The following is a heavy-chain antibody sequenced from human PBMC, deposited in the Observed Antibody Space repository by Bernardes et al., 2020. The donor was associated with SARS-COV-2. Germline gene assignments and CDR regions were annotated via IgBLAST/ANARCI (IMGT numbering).Heavy chain of an antibody. CDR1: GGSISSSNYY. D-gene: IGHD2-21*02. CDR3: AGSSCGIDCYIGGLRSLDYGMDV. CDR2: IYSSGNS. V-gene: IGHV4-39*01. Sequence: SETLSLTCTVSGGSISSSNYYWGWIRQAPGKGLEWIGSIYSSGNSYYSPSLQSRVTDSVDTSKNQFSLSLSFVTAADTAVYYCAGSSCGIDCYIGGLRSLDYGMDVWGQGITVTVSS. J-gene: IGHJ6*02.